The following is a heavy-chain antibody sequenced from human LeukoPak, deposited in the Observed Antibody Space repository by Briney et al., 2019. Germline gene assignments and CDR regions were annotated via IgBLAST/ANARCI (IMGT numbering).Heavy chain of an antibody. CDR2: IYYSGST. CDR1: GGSISSYY. Sequence: SETLSLTCTVSGGSISSYYWSWIRQPPGKGLEWIAYIYYSGSTNYNPSLKSRVTISVDTSKNQSSLKLSSVTAADTAVYYCARSPRKYSSSGNAFDIWGQGTMVTVSS. J-gene: IGHJ3*02. D-gene: IGHD6-13*01. V-gene: IGHV4-59*01. CDR3: ARSPRKYSSSGNAFDI.